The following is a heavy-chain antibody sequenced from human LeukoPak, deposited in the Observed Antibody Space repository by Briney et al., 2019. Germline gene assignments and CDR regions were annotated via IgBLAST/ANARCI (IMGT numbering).Heavy chain of an antibody. V-gene: IGHV2-5*02. J-gene: IGHJ4*02. Sequence: SGPTLVKPTQTLTLTCTFSGFSLSTSGVGVGWIRQPPGKALEWLALIYWDDDKRYSPSLKSRLTITKDTSKNQVVLTMTNMDPVDTATYYCAHRRVTTVTTSFDYWGQGTLVTVSS. D-gene: IGHD4-17*01. CDR3: AHRRVTTVTTSFDY. CDR1: GFSLSTSGVG. CDR2: IYWDDDK.